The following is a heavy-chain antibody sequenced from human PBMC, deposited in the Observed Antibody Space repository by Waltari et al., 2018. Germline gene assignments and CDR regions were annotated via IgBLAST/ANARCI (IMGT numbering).Heavy chain of an antibody. D-gene: IGHD5-12*01. V-gene: IGHV4-39*01. J-gene: IGHJ5*02. CDR2: IYYTGTT. Sequence: QLQLQESGPGLMKPSETLSLTCTVSGGSISRSSYYWCWLRQSPGKGLAWSASIYYTGTTYYTPTLESRVTRSGDTSKNQFSLRLSSVTAADTAVYYCARHWKRNGYRFDPWGQGTLVTVSS. CDR3: ARHWKRNGYRFDP. CDR1: GGSISRSSYY.